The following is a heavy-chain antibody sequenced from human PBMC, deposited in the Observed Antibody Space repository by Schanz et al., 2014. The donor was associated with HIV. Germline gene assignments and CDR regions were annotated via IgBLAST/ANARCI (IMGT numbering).Heavy chain of an antibody. CDR2: ISGGGGST. CDR3: TKEGRWLQLWFLDY. D-gene: IGHD5-12*01. V-gene: IGHV3-23*04. J-gene: IGHJ4*02. CDR1: GFTFSTYA. Sequence: VQLVESGGGVVQPGRSLRLSCAASGFTFSTYAMSWVRQAPGKGLEWVSAISGGGGSTYYADSVKGRFTISGDNSKNTLYLQMNNLRVEDTAVYYCTKEGRWLQLWFLDYWGQGTLVTVSS.